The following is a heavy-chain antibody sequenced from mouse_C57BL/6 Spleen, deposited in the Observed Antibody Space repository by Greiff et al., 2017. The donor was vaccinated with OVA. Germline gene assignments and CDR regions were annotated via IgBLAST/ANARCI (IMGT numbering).Heavy chain of an antibody. CDR3: ARHPFYYDYDVAY. J-gene: IGHJ3*01. CDR1: GFTFSSYG. D-gene: IGHD2-4*01. V-gene: IGHV5-6*01. Sequence: EVQGVESGGDLVKPGGSLKLSCAASGFTFSSYGMSWVRQTPDKRLEWVATISSGGSYTYYPDSVKGRFTISRDNAKNTLYLQMSSLKSEDTAMYYCARHPFYYDYDVAYWGQGTLVTVSA. CDR2: ISSGGSYT.